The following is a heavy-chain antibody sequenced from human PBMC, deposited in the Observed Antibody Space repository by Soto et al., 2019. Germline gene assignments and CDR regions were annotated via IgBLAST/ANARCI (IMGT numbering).Heavy chain of an antibody. J-gene: IGHJ6*02. Sequence: GGSLRLSCAASGFTFSSYAMSWVRQAPGKGLEWVSAISGSGGSTYYADSVKGRFTISRDNSKNTLYLQMNSLRAEDTAVYYCAKAEVYGWLVPDYYYYGMDVWGQGTTVTVSS. CDR2: ISGSGGST. D-gene: IGHD6-19*01. CDR3: AKAEVYGWLVPDYYYYGMDV. V-gene: IGHV3-23*01. CDR1: GFTFSSYA.